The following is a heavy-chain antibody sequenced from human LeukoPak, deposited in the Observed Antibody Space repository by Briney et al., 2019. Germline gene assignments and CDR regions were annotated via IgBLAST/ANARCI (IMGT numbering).Heavy chain of an antibody. CDR1: GFTFSSYA. J-gene: IGHJ4*02. CDR2: ISGSGGST. Sequence: GGSLRLSCAASGFTFSSYAMSWVRQAPGKGLEWVSAISGSGGSTYYADSVKGRFTISRDNSKNTLYLQMNSLRAEDTAVYYCAKDYWGMYYYDSSGYLDYWGQGTLVTVSS. D-gene: IGHD3-22*01. CDR3: AKDYWGMYYYDSSGYLDY. V-gene: IGHV3-23*01.